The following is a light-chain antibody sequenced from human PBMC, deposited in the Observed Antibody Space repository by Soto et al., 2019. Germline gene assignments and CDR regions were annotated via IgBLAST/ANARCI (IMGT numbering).Light chain of an antibody. V-gene: IGLV1-40*01. CDR2: GNS. Sequence: QSVLTQPPSVSGAPGQRVTISCTGSSSNIGAGYDVHWYQQLPGTAPKLLIYGNSNRPSGVLDGFSGSKSGTSASLAITGLEAEDEADYYCQSYDSSLSGYVFGTGTKLTVL. CDR1: SSNIGAGYD. CDR3: QSYDSSLSGYV. J-gene: IGLJ1*01.